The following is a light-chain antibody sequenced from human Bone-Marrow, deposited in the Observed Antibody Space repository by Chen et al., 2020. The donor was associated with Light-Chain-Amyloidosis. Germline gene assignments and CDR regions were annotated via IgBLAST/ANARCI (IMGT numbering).Light chain of an antibody. CDR3: CSYAGSTPPYV. V-gene: IGLV2-23*02. CDR1: STDVGSYNL. CDR2: EVT. J-gene: IGLJ1*01. Sequence: QSALTQPASVSGSPGQPITISCTRTSTDVGSYNLVSWYQQHPDKAPTLIIYEVTKRPSGVSNRFSGSKSGNTASLTISGLQAEDEADYYCCSYAGSTPPYVFGTGTKVTVL.